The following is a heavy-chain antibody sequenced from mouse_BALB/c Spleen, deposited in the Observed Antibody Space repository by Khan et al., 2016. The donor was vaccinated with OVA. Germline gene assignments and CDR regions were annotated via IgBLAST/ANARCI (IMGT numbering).Heavy chain of an antibody. D-gene: IGHD6-1*01. V-gene: IGHV1-9*01. J-gene: IGHJ4*01. CDR1: GYTFSTYW. Sequence: QIQLVQSGAELMKPGASVKISCKASGYTFSTYWIEWVKQRPGHGLEWIGESLRRSGSTTYNENFKGKATFTADTSTNTVSMQLSRLASEDSAVYYCSSTALAYYYAMDYWGQGTSVTVSS. CDR3: SSTALAYYYAMDY. CDR2: SLRRSGST.